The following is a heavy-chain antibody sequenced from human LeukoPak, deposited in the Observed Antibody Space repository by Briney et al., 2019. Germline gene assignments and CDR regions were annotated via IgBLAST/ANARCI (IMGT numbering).Heavy chain of an antibody. CDR2: MDNGGST. J-gene: IGHJ4*02. D-gene: IGHD4-17*01. CDR3: ARRIEYSGDSGY. V-gene: IGHV4-59*01. CDR1: GCSISGSY. Sequence: PSETLSLTCTVSGCSISGSYWSWIRQPPGKELEWMAYMDNGGSTHYNPSLRSRVTISIDTSKNQFSLKLSSLTAADTAIYYCARRIEYSGDSGYWGQGILVTVSS.